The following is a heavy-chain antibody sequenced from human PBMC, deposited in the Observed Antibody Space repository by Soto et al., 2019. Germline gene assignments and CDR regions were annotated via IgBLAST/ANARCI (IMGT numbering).Heavy chain of an antibody. D-gene: IGHD4-17*01. J-gene: IGHJ6*02. Sequence: GGSLRLSCAASGFTFSSYAMSWVRQAPGKGLEWVSAISGSGGSTYYADSVKGRFTISRDNSKNTLYLQMNSLRAEDTAVYYCAKDPVTTRHLHYYYGMDVWGQGTTVTVSS. CDR1: GFTFSSYA. CDR3: AKDPVTTRHLHYYYGMDV. CDR2: ISGSGGST. V-gene: IGHV3-23*01.